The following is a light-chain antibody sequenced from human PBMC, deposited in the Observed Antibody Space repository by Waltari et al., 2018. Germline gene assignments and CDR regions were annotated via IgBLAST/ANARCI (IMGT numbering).Light chain of an antibody. CDR2: KVS. V-gene: IGKV2-30*01. J-gene: IGKJ3*01. CDR1: QSLVYTDGNTY. CDR3: MQSIHWPFT. Sequence: DVVMTQSPLSLTVTLGQPASIPCRSGQSLVYTDGNTYLSWFQQRPGQSPRRLIYKVSIRDSGFPDRFSGSGSGTDFTLKISGVEAEDIGIYYCMQSIHWPFTFGPGTKVDIK.